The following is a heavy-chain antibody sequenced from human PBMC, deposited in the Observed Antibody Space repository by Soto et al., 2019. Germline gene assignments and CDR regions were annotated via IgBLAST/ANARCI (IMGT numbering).Heavy chain of an antibody. CDR3: AREGVVAFDI. CDR2: INHSGST. D-gene: IGHD2-15*01. J-gene: IGHJ3*02. Sequence: SETLSLTCAVYGGSFSGYYWSWIRQPPGKGLEWIGEINHSGSTNYNPSLKSRVTISVDTSKNQFSLKLSSVTAADTAVYYCAREGVVAFDIWGQGTMVTVSS. V-gene: IGHV4-34*01. CDR1: GGSFSGYY.